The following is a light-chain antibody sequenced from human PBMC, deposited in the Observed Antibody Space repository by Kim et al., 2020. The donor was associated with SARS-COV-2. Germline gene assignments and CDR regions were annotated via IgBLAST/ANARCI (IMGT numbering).Light chain of an antibody. Sequence: AFVGDSVTITCRASQGISSALAWYQQTSGKAPKLLIYDASNLESGVPSRFSGSGSGTDFTLTISSVQPEDFATYYCQQFYSYPINFGQGTRLEIK. J-gene: IGKJ5*01. CDR1: QGISSA. CDR2: DAS. V-gene: IGKV1-13*02. CDR3: QQFYSYPIN.